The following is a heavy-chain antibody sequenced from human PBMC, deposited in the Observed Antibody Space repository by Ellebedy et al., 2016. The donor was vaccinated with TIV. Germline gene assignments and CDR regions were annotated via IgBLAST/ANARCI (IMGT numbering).Heavy chain of an antibody. Sequence: GGSLRLSXAASGFPFSGSAIHWVRQASGKGLEWVGRIRSKVNTYATAYAASVTGRSTISRDDSKNTAYLQMNSLKIEDTAVYYCTTINRVTGFDYWGQGTQVTVSS. CDR2: IRSKVNTYAT. D-gene: IGHD2-21*02. CDR1: GFPFSGSA. CDR3: TTINRVTGFDY. V-gene: IGHV3-73*01. J-gene: IGHJ4*02.